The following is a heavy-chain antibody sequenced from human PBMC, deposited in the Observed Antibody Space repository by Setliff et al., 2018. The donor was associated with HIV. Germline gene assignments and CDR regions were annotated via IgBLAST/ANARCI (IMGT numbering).Heavy chain of an antibody. J-gene: IGHJ4*02. CDR2: ISASLSYI. V-gene: IGHV3-21*01. CDR1: GFSFSKYT. CDR3: ARGVAAAGTDY. D-gene: IGHD6-13*01. Sequence: GGSLRLSCAASGFSFSKYTMKWVRQAPGKGLEWVSSISASLSYIYYADSVKGRFTISRDNAKSSLYLQMNSLRAEDTAVYYCARGVAAAGTDYWGQGTLVTVSS.